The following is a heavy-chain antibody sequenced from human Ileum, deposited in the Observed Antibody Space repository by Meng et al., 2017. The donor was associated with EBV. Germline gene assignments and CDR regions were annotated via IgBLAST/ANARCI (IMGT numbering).Heavy chain of an antibody. CDR3: ASRPPYNQGASLEY. Sequence: QVRLQEARPGLGGPSGTVVFTFAVSGGSITSSNWWTWVRQPPGKGLEWIGEIFHPASTNYNPSLQSRITMSIDESKNQFSLKLYLVTAADTAVYYCASRPPYNQGASLEYWGQGTLVTVSS. D-gene: IGHD1-26*01. V-gene: IGHV4-4*02. CDR2: IFHPAST. CDR1: GGSITSSNW. J-gene: IGHJ4*02.